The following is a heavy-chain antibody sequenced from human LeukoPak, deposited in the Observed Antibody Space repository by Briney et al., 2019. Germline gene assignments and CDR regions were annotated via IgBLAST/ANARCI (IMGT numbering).Heavy chain of an antibody. Sequence: GGSLRLSCAASGFTFSSYAMSWVRQAPGKGLEWVSAISGSGGSTYYADSVKGRFTISRDNSKNTLYLKMNSLRAEDTAVYYCATERRSSGYLFDYWGQGTLVTVSS. V-gene: IGHV3-23*01. CDR1: GFTFSSYA. CDR2: ISGSGGST. J-gene: IGHJ4*02. CDR3: ATERRSSGYLFDY. D-gene: IGHD3-22*01.